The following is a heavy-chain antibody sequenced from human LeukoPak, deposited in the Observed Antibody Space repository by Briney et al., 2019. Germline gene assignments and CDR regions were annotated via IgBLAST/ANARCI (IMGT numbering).Heavy chain of an antibody. Sequence: ASVKVSCKVSGYTLTELSMHWVRQAPGKGLEWMGGFDPEDGETIYAQKFQGRVTMTEDTSTDTAYMELSSLRSEDTAAYYCATPRKVVTRDAFDIWGQGTMVTVSS. D-gene: IGHD4-23*01. CDR3: ATPRKVVTRDAFDI. J-gene: IGHJ3*02. V-gene: IGHV1-24*01. CDR1: GYTLTELS. CDR2: FDPEDGET.